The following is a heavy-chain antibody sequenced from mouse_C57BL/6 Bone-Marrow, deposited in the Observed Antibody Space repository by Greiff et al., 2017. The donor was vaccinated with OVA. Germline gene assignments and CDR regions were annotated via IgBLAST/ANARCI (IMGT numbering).Heavy chain of an antibody. V-gene: IGHV14-4*01. J-gene: IGHJ4*01. Sequence: VQLKESGAELVRPGASVKLSCTASGFNIKDDYMHWVKQRPEQGLEWIGWIDPENGDTEYASKFQGKATITADTSSNTAYLQLSSLTSEDTAVYYCTTSITTVGGWGQGTSVTVSS. CDR1: GFNIKDDY. D-gene: IGHD1-1*01. CDR3: TTSITTVGG. CDR2: IDPENGDT.